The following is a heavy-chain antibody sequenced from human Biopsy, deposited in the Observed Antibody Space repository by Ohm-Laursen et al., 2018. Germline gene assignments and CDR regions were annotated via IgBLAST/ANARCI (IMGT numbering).Heavy chain of an antibody. J-gene: IGHJ3*01. CDR3: ARLNSGTYDASDL. CDR1: GSAFNLYE. CDR2: IYGGGSPV. V-gene: IGHV3-48*03. D-gene: IGHD1-26*01. Sequence: GSLRLSCTASGSAFNLYEMNWVRQAPGKGMKWISYIYGGGSPVSYADSVKGRFTISRDNAQNSLYLHMNSLRAEDTAVYYCARLNSGTYDASDLWGQGTMVIVSS.